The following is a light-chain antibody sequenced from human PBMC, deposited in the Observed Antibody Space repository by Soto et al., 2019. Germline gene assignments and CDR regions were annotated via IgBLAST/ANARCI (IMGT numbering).Light chain of an antibody. CDR1: QSISRW. CDR2: DAS. CDR3: QQYNNYLTWT. Sequence: DIQMTQSPSTLSASVGDRVTITCRASQSISRWLAWYQQRPGKAPKVLIFDASIFESGVPSRFSGSGFGTEFTLTISSLPPDDFATYYCQQYNNYLTWTFGQGTKVEVK. V-gene: IGKV1-5*01. J-gene: IGKJ1*01.